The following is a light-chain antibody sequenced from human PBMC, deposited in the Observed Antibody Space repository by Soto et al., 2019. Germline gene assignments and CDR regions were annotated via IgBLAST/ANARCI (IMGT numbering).Light chain of an antibody. Sequence: QSALTQPASVSGSPGQSITISCTGTTSDVGGHNYVSWYQQHPGQAPKLMIYDVSNRPSGVSTRFSGSKSGNTASLTISGLQAEDEADYYCSSYTSSSSTLVVFGGGTKLTVL. CDR2: DVS. CDR3: SSYTSSSSTLVV. CDR1: TSDVGGHNY. V-gene: IGLV2-14*03. J-gene: IGLJ2*01.